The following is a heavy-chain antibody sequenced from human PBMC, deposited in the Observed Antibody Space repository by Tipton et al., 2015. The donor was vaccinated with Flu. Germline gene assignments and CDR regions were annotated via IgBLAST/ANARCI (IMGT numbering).Heavy chain of an antibody. CDR3: ARSGSYPRNWFDP. CDR2: TNHSGGT. D-gene: IGHD1-26*01. V-gene: IGHV4-34*01. CDR1: DGSFLNYV. J-gene: IGHJ5*02. Sequence: TLSLTCAVNDGSFLNYVWTWIRQSPGKGLEWIGETNHSGGTKYNPSLKSRVTISLDTSKNHFFLNLTSMTAADTAMYYCARSGSYPRNWFDPWGQGTLVTVSS.